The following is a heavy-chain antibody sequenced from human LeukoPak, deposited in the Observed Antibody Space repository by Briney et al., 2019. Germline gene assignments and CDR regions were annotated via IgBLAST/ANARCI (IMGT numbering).Heavy chain of an antibody. CDR2: INHSGST. V-gene: IGHV4-34*01. D-gene: IGHD3-16*01. CDR1: GGSFSGYY. CDR3: ARGFTSGNAFDI. Sequence: PSETLSLTCAVYGGSFSGYYWSWIRQPPGKGLEWIGEINHSGSTNYNPSLKSRVTISVDTSKNQFSLKLSSVTAADTAVYYCARGFTSGNAFDIWGQGTMVTVSS. J-gene: IGHJ3*02.